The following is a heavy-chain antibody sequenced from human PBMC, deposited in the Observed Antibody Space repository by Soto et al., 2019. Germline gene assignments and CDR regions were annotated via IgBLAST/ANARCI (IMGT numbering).Heavy chain of an antibody. J-gene: IGHJ4*02. CDR1: CGSIISSNW. D-gene: IGHD3-9*01. CDR3: ARRDWSGSTSHFYLDY. V-gene: IGHV4-4*02. Sequence: SENLSLTFAVSCGSIISSNWWNWVCNHPGKGLECIVEIYHSVRTYYKPSLKSRVAMSVDTSKNQFSLKLTSATAADTAVYYCARRDWSGSTSHFYLDYWSQGFMVTVSS. CDR2: IYHSVRT.